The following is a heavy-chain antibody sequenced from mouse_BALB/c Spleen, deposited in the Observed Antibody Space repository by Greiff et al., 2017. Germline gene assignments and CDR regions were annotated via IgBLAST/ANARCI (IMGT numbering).Heavy chain of an antibody. V-gene: IGHV1-14*01. CDR2: INPYNDGT. Sequence: VQLKESGPELVKPGASVKMSCKASGYTFTSYVMHWVKQKPGQGLEWIGYINPYNDGTKYNEKFKGKATLTSDKSSSTAYMELSSLTSEDSAVYYCARESYGNYDDYWGQGTTLTVSS. CDR1: GYTFTSYV. CDR3: ARESYGNYDDY. J-gene: IGHJ2*01. D-gene: IGHD2-1*01.